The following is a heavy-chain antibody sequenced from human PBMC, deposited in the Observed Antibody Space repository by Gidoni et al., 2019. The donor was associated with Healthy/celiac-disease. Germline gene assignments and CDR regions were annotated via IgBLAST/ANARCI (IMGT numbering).Heavy chain of an antibody. CDR1: AGPISSSRYY. V-gene: IGHV4-39*07. CDR2: IYYSGSP. J-gene: IGHJ4*02. Sequence: QPQLQESGPGLVKPSETLSLPCTVSAGPISSSRYYWGWIRQPPGKGLEWIGSIYYSGSPYYNPSLKSRVTISVDTSKNQFSLKLSSVTAADTAVYYCAREFPPGRLGYCSGGSCYSGADYWGQGTLVTVSS. CDR3: AREFPPGRLGYCSGGSCYSGADY. D-gene: IGHD2-15*01.